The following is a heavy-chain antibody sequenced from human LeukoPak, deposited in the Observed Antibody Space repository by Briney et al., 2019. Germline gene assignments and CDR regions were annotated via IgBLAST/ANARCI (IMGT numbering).Heavy chain of an antibody. D-gene: IGHD1-26*01. Sequence: SETLSLTCTVSGGSISSYYWSWIRQPPGKGLEWIGYIYYSGSTNYNPSLKSRVTISVDTSKNQFSLKLSSVTAADTAVYYCARLESSGSYYDYYYYGMDAWGQGTTVTVSS. J-gene: IGHJ6*02. V-gene: IGHV4-59*08. CDR3: ARLESSGSYYDYYYYGMDA. CDR2: IYYSGST. CDR1: GGSISSYY.